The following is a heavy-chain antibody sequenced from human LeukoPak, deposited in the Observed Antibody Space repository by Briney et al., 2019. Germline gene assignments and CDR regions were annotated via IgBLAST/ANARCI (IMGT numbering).Heavy chain of an antibody. CDR3: ASDLGDYDILTGYYPNWFDP. CDR2: IYYSGST. D-gene: IGHD3-9*01. Sequence: PSETLSLTCTVSGGSISSYYWSWIRQPPGKGLEWIGYIYYSGSTNYNPSLKSRVTISVDTSKNQFSLKLSSVTAADTAVYYCASDLGDYDILTGYYPNWFDPWGQGTLVTVSS. V-gene: IGHV4-59*01. CDR1: GGSISSYY. J-gene: IGHJ5*02.